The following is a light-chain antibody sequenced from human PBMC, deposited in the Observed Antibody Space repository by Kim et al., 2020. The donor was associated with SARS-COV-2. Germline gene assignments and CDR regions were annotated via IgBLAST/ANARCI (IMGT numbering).Light chain of an antibody. CDR3: AAWDDSLSAPV. Sequence: QSVLIQPPSASGTPGQRVTISCSGSSSNIGSNYVYWYQQLPGTAPKLLIYTNNKRPSGVPDRFSGSKSGTSASVAISGLRSEDEAEYYCAAWDDSLSAPVFGGGTKVTVL. V-gene: IGLV1-47*01. J-gene: IGLJ2*01. CDR2: TNN. CDR1: SSNIGSNY.